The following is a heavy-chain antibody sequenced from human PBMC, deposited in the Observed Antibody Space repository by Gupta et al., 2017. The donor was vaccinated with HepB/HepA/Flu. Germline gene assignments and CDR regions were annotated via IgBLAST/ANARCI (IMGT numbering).Heavy chain of an antibody. J-gene: IGHJ6*03. V-gene: IGHV1-69*06. Sequence: QAQLVQSGAEVKKPGSSVKVSCKASGGTFSSYAISWVRQAPGQGLEWMGGIIPIFGTANYVQKCQGRVTITADKSTSTAYMELSSLRSEDTAVYYCARVLKIFGVVYYYMDVWGKGTTVTVSS. D-gene: IGHD3-3*01. CDR2: IIPIFGTA. CDR1: GGTFSSYA. CDR3: ARVLKIFGVVYYYMDV.